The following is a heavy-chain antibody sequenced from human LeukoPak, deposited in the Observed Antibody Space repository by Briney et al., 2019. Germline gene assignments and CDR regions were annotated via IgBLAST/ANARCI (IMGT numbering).Heavy chain of an antibody. CDR2: IHSPGDT. D-gene: IGHD2-2*01. Sequence: GGSLRLSCAASGFIFSSYDMHWVRKGTGKGLEWVSAIHSPGDTHSAGSVKGRVTISRDNAANSVCLQMKSLRVGDTAVYYCARGQCSSSSCSTSVRGLDVWGQGTVVTVFS. CDR3: ARGQCSSSSCSTSVRGLDV. CDR1: GFIFSSYD. J-gene: IGHJ3*01. V-gene: IGHV3-13*01.